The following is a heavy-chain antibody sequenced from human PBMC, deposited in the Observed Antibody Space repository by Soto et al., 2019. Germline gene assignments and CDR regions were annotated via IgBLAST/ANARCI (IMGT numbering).Heavy chain of an antibody. V-gene: IGHV1-2*04. Sequence: ASVKVSCKASGYTFTGYYMHWVRQAPGQGLEWMGWINPNSGGTNYAQKFQGWVTMTRDTSISTAYMELSRLRSDDTAVYYCARTEGYCSSTRCYYYYGMDVWGQGTTVTVSS. CDR3: ARTEGYCSSTRCYYYYGMDV. D-gene: IGHD2-2*01. CDR2: INPNSGGT. CDR1: GYTFTGYY. J-gene: IGHJ6*02.